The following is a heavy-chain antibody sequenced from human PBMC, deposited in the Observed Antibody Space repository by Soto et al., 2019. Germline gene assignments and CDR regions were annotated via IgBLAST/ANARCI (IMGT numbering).Heavy chain of an antibody. V-gene: IGHV3-23*01. J-gene: IGHJ4*02. CDR1: GFTFSSYA. CDR2: ISGSGGST. D-gene: IGHD2-2*01. Sequence: GGSLRLSCAASGFTFSSYAMSWVRQAPGKGLEWVSCISGSGGSTYYADSVKGRFTISRDNSKNTLYLQMNSLRAEDTAVYYCAKAFCSSTSCPFDDWGQGALVTVSS. CDR3: AKAFCSSTSCPFDD.